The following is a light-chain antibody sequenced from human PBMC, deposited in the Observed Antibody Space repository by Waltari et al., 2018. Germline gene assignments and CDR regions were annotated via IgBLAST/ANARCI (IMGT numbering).Light chain of an antibody. CDR2: DTY. J-gene: IGLJ1*01. V-gene: IGLV7-46*01. CDR3: SLSNSGALYV. Sequence: QAAVTQEPSLTVSPGGTVTLPCGSSTGAVTFGHYPYWFQQKPGQAPRTLIYDTYNKHSWTPARFSGSLLGGKAALTLSGAQPEDEAEYYCSLSNSGALYVFGTGTRVTVL. CDR1: TGAVTFGHY.